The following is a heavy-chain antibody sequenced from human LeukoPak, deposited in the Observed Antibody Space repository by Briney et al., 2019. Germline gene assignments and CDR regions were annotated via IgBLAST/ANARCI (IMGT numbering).Heavy chain of an antibody. J-gene: IGHJ4*02. D-gene: IGHD2-2*01. V-gene: IGHV4-38-2*02. Sequence: PSETLSLTCTVSGYSISSGYCWGWIRQPPGKGLEWIGSIYHSGSTYYNPSLKSRVTISVDTSKNQFSLKLSSVTAADTAVYYCATQPVLPAAKEWGQGTLVTVSS. CDR3: ATQPVLPAAKE. CDR2: IYHSGST. CDR1: GYSISSGYC.